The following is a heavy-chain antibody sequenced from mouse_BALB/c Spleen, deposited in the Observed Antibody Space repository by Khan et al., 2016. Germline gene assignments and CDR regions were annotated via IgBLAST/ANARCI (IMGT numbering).Heavy chain of an antibody. CDR1: GYSITSDYA. D-gene: IGHD1-1*01. CDR3: ATSGNYVDD. J-gene: IGHJ2*01. V-gene: IGHV3-2*02. Sequence: VQLKESGPGLVKPSQSLSLTCTVTGYSITSDYAWNWIRQFPGNKLEWMGYITYSGYTSYNPSLKSRISITRDTSKNQFFLQLNSVTTEDTATYYCATSGNYVDDWGQGTTLTVSS. CDR2: ITYSGYT.